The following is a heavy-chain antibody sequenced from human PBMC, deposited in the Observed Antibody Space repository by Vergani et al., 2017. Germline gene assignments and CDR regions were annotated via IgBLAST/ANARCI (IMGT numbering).Heavy chain of an antibody. J-gene: IGHJ6*02. Sequence: QVQLVQSGAEVKKPGASVKVSGKSSGSTFTSYVFSWVRRAPGHGLEWVGWISPYNGNTNDAQMLQGRVTMTTNTSTSTAYRELRSLRSGDTAVYYCASDPEMVVVPAVPDYHYYYGIDVWGQGTTVTVSS. CDR2: ISPYNGNT. V-gene: IGHV1-18*04. D-gene: IGHD2-2*01. CDR3: ASDPEMVVVPAVPDYHYYYGIDV. CDR1: GSTFTSYV.